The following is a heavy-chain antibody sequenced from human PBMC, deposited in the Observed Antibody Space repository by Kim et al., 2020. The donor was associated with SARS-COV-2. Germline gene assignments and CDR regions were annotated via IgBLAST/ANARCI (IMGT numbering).Heavy chain of an antibody. CDR2: IYYSGST. Sequence: SETLSLTCTVSGGSISSGGYYWSWIRQHPGKGLEWIGYIYYSGSTYYNPSLKSRVTISVDTSKNQFSLKLSSVTAADTAVYYCAREVYDTVHYYYGMDVWGQGTTVTVSS. CDR1: GGSISSGGYY. CDR3: AREVYDTVHYYYGMDV. V-gene: IGHV4-31*03. D-gene: IGHD3-9*01. J-gene: IGHJ6*02.